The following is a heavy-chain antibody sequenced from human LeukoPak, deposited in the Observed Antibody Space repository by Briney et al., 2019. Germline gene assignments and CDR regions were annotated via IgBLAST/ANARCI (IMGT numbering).Heavy chain of an antibody. V-gene: IGHV1-8*01. D-gene: IGHD3-22*01. J-gene: IGHJ4*02. CDR2: MNPNSGNT. CDR3: ARATIRYDSSGYYFDY. CDR1: GYTFTSYD. Sequence: GASVKVSCKASGYTFTSYDINWVRQATGQRLEWMGWMNPNSGNTGYAQKFQGRVTMTRNTSTSTAYMELSSLRSEDTAVYYCARATIRYDSSGYYFDYWGQGILVTVSS.